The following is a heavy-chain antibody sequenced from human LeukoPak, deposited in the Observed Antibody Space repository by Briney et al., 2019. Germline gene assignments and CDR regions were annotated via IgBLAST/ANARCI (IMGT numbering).Heavy chain of an antibody. CDR1: GFTFSSYT. CDR3: AGPLLRFLEWPITY. V-gene: IGHV3-43*01. J-gene: IGHJ4*02. CDR2: ISWDGGST. D-gene: IGHD3-3*01. Sequence: SGGSLRLSCAASGFTFSSYTMHWVRQAPGKGLEWVSLISWDGGSTYYADSVKGRFTISRDNSKNSLYLQMNSLRTEDTALYYCAGPLLRFLEWPITYWGQGTLVTVSS.